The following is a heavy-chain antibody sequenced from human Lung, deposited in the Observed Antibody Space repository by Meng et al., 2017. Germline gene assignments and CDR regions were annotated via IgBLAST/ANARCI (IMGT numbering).Heavy chain of an antibody. V-gene: IGHV3-23*01. J-gene: IGHJ5*02. CDR3: AKEAAMAS. CDR1: GFTFTAFS. Sequence: EGQLMESGGGLAQPGGSLRLSCAASGFTFTAFSMTWVRQAPGKGLEWVSTISSTGDSTFYPDSVKGRFIVSRDNSKNTLYLQMNSLRAEDTAIYYCAKEAAMASWGQGTLVTVSS. CDR2: ISSTGDST. D-gene: IGHD5-18*01.